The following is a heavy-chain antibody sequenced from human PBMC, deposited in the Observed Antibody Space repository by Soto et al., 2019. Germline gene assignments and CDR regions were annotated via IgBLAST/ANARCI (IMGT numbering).Heavy chain of an antibody. Sequence: TLSLTCAVSGASITTPGYSWSWFRQPPGKAPEWIGYVYHNGNTYPKTSLKSRVTISLDGAKNQFSLTMTSVTAADTGLSYCAARPYYYYGSDVWGQGTTVTVSS. CDR3: AARPYYYYGSDV. J-gene: IGHJ6*02. CDR1: GASITTPGYS. CDR2: VYHNGNT. V-gene: IGHV4-30-2*01. D-gene: IGHD3-10*01.